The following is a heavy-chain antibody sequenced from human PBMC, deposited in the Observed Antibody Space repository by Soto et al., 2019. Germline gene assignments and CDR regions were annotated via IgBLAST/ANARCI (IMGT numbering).Heavy chain of an antibody. D-gene: IGHD3-10*01. V-gene: IGHV4-4*02. Sequence: QVQLQESGPGLVKPSGTLSLTCAVSGGSISSSNWWSWVRQPPGKGLEWIGEIYHSGSTNYNPSLKSRVTISVDKSKNQFSLKLSSVTAADTAVYYCARGPDYYGSGSYLRWFDPWGQGTLVTVSS. CDR2: IYHSGST. J-gene: IGHJ5*02. CDR1: GGSISSSNW. CDR3: ARGPDYYGSGSYLRWFDP.